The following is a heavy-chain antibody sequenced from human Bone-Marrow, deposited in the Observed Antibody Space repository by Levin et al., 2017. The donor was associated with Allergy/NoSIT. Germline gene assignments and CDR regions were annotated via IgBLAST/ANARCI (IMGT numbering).Heavy chain of an antibody. CDR2: IHNTGTT. V-gene: IGHV4-61*01. J-gene: IGHJ4*02. CDR3: ARVPAGQRHFDS. Sequence: SETLSLTCTVSGASVSSGSYFWSWIRQPPGKGLEWIGYIHNTGTTSYIPSLKSRVTISFETSKNQFSLNLSAVTAADTAVYFCARVPAGQRHFDSWGQGALVTVSS. D-gene: IGHD6-13*01. CDR1: GASVSSGSYF.